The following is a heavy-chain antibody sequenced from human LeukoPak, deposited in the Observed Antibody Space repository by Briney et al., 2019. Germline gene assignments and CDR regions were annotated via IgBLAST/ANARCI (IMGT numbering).Heavy chain of an antibody. CDR2: IYYSGGT. J-gene: IGHJ5*02. CDR1: GGSISSGGYY. V-gene: IGHV4-31*03. D-gene: IGHD2-8*01. CDR3: ARDGNRRGYCTNGVCSRYNWFDP. Sequence: SETLSLTCTVSGGSISSGGYYWSWIRQHPGKGLEWIGYIYYSGGTYYNPSLKSRVTISVDTSKNQFSLRLSSVTAADTAVYYCARDGNRRGYCTNGVCSRYNWFDPWGQGALVTVSS.